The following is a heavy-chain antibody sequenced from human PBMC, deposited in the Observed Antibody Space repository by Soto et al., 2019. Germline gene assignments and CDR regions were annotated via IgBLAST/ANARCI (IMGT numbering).Heavy chain of an antibody. CDR3: AKDESGAADI. CDR1: GGCRTAYS. V-gene: IGHV4-4*07. D-gene: IGHD7-27*01. Sequence: SETLSRTCTGSGGCRTAYSWNGMRQPVGKGLEWIGRIDTSGKTNYIPSLKSRLTMSIDRFKNQFSLNLKFVTAADTAVYFCAKDESGAADIWGQGTMVT. CDR2: IDTSGKT. J-gene: IGHJ3*02.